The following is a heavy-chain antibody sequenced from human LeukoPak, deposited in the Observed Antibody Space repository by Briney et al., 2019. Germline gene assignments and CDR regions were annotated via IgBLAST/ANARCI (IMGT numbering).Heavy chain of an antibody. D-gene: IGHD3-22*01. CDR2: IWYDGSNK. V-gene: IGHV3-33*01. CDR3: ARNPYDSSGYSSEPDAFDI. CDR1: GFTFSSYG. J-gene: IGHJ3*02. Sequence: PGRSLRLSCAASGFTFSSYGMHWVRQAPGKGPERVAVIWYDGSNKYYADSVKGRFTISRDNSKNTLHLQMNSLRAEDTAVYYCARNPYDSSGYSSEPDAFDIWGQGTMVTVSS.